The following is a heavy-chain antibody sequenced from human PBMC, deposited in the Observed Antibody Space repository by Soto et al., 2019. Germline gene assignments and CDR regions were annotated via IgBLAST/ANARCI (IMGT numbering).Heavy chain of an antibody. Sequence: EVQLVESGGGLVKPGGSLRLSCAASGFTFSSYSMNWVRQAPGKGLEWVSSISSSSSYIYYADSVKGRFTISRDNAKNSLYLQMNSLRAEDTAVYYCAREGRVNAGTADYWGQGTLVTVSS. CDR3: AREGRVNAGTADY. CDR2: ISSSSSYI. D-gene: IGHD6-13*01. J-gene: IGHJ4*02. V-gene: IGHV3-21*01. CDR1: GFTFSSYS.